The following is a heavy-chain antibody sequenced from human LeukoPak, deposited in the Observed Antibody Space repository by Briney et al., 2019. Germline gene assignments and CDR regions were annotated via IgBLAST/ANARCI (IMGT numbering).Heavy chain of an antibody. V-gene: IGHV3-7*03. CDR2: IKQDGTEK. J-gene: IGHJ5*02. Sequence: PGGSLRLSCAASGFSFTTYWMSWVRQAPGKGLEWVANIKQDGTEKYYVDSVKGRFTISRDNSKNTLYLQMNSLRAEDTAVYYCAKDGYNWFDPWGQGTLVTVSS. CDR3: AKDGYNWFDP. CDR1: GFSFTTYW.